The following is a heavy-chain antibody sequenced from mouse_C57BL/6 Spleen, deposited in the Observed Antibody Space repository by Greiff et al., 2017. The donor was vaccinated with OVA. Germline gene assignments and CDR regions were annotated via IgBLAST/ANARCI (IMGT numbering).Heavy chain of an antibody. J-gene: IGHJ4*01. D-gene: IGHD2-4*01. V-gene: IGHV3-6*01. CDR2: ISYDGSN. Sequence: EVQLQQSGPGLVKPSQSLSLTCSVTGYSITSGYYWNWIRQFPGNKLEWMGYISYDGSNNYNPSLKNRISITRDTSKNQFFLKLNSVTTEDTATYYCARDWYDYAVYAMDYWGQGTSVTVSS. CDR1: GYSITSGYY. CDR3: ARDWYDYAVYAMDY.